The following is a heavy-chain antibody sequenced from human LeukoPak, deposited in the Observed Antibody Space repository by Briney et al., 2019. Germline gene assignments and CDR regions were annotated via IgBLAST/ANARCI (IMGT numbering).Heavy chain of an antibody. CDR3: AKGPYYYGPETYQYVDY. CDR1: GFKFSTYW. CDR2: IKQDGSQK. V-gene: IGHV3-7*01. J-gene: IGHJ4*02. Sequence: PGGSLRLSCAASGFKFSTYWMSWVRQAPGKGLEWVANIKQDGSQKDYVDSVKGRFNISRDNAKNSLYLQMNSLRAEDTAVYYCAKGPYYYGPETYQYVDYWGQGTLVTVSS. D-gene: IGHD3-10*01.